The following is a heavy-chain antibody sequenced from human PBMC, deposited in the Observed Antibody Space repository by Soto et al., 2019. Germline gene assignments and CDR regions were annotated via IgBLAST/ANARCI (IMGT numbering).Heavy chain of an antibody. J-gene: IGHJ3*02. D-gene: IGHD6-13*01. V-gene: IGHV1-69*04. Sequence: SVKVSCKASGGTFSSYTITWVRQAPGQGLEWMGIIIPILDIANDAQKFQGRVTITRDKSTSTVYLELSSLRSGDTAVYFCARDLYSTSWYVRAFDMWGKGTMVTVS. CDR2: IIPILDIA. CDR1: GGTFSSYT. CDR3: ARDLYSTSWYVRAFDM.